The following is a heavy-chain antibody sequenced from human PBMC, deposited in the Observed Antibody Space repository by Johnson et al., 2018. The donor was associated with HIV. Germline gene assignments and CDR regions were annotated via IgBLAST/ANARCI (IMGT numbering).Heavy chain of an antibody. J-gene: IGHJ3*02. CDR3: AKGGGTSGAAGLVAFDI. V-gene: IGHV3-23*04. CDR2: ISGSGGST. Sequence: VQLVESGGGLVQPGGSLRLSCAASGFTFSSYAMSWVRQAPGKGLEWVSAISGSGGSTYYADSVKGRFTISRDNSKNTLYLQMNSLRAEDTAVDYCAKGGGTSGAAGLVAFDIWGQGTMVTVSS. CDR1: GFTFSSYA. D-gene: IGHD2-2*01.